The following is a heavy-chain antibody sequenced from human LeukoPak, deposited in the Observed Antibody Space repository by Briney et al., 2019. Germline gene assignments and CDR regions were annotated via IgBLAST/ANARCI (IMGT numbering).Heavy chain of an antibody. V-gene: IGHV3-21*01. J-gene: IGHJ4*02. D-gene: IGHD1-26*01. CDR2: ISSSSSM. Sequence: GGSLRLSCAASGFTFSSYSMNWVRQAPGKGLEWVSSISSSSSMYYADSVKGRFTISRDNAKNSLYLQMNSLRAEDTAVYYCARDFSSGSYYGDYYFDYWGQGTLVTVSS. CDR1: GFTFSSYS. CDR3: ARDFSSGSYYGDYYFDY.